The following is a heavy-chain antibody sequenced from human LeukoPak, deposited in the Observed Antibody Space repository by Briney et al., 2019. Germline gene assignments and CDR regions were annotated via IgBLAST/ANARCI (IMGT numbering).Heavy chain of an antibody. D-gene: IGHD3-3*01. J-gene: IGHJ4*02. CDR3: ARDDFWSDY. CDR2: ISYDGSNK. CDR1: GFTFSSYA. V-gene: IGHV3-30-3*01. Sequence: PGGSLRLSCAASGFTFSSYAMHWVRQAPGKGLEWVAVISYDGSNKYYADSVKGRFTISRDNSKITLYLQMNSLRAEDTAVYYCARDDFWSDYWGQGTLVTVSS.